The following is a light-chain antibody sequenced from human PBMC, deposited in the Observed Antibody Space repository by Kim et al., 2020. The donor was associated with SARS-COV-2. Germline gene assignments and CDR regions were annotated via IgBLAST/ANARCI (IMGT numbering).Light chain of an antibody. CDR3: QQFHILPWT. J-gene: IGKJ1*01. CDR2: GAS. CDR1: QSFSSNY. Sequence: SPGERATLPCRASQSFSSNYLAWYQQRPGQAPRLLIYGASNRATGIPDRFSGSGSGTDFSLTISRLEPEDFAVYFCQQFHILPWTFGRGTKVDIK. V-gene: IGKV3-20*01.